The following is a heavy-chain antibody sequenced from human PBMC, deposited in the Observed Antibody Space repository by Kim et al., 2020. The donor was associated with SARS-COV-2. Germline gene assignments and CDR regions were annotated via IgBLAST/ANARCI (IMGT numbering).Heavy chain of an antibody. CDR3: AKAPAYGEMYY. Sequence: GGSLRLSCAASGFTFSNYAMHWVRQAPGKGLEWVAVIWYDGSNKYYADSVKGRFTISRDNSKNTLYLQMNSLRAEDTAVYYCAKAPAYGEMYYWGQGTLVTVSS. CDR2: IWYDGSNK. CDR1: GFTFSNYA. V-gene: IGHV3-33*06. D-gene: IGHD4-17*01. J-gene: IGHJ4*01.